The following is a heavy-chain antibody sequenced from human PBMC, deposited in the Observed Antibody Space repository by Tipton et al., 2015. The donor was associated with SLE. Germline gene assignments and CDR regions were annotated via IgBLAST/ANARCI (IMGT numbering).Heavy chain of an antibody. J-gene: IGHJ5*02. D-gene: IGHD4/OR15-4a*01. CDR1: GGSFSGYY. CDR2: INHSGSA. CDR3: ARERIEEYGGKENWIDP. Sequence: LRLSCAVYGGSFSGYYWSWIRQPPGKGLEWIGEINHSGSANYNPSLKSRVTISVDRSNNQFSLNLSSVTAADTAVYYCARERIEEYGGKENWIDPWGQGTLVTVSS. V-gene: IGHV4-34*01.